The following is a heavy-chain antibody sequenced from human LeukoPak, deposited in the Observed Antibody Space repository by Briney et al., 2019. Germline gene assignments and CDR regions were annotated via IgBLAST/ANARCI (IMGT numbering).Heavy chain of an antibody. D-gene: IGHD4-17*01. CDR1: GYTSTAYD. V-gene: IGHV1-2*02. CDR3: ARGSGAYYKFDY. CDR2: INPNSGGT. J-gene: IGHJ4*02. Sequence: GASVKVSCKASGYTSTAYDMHWVRQAPGQGLEWMGWINPNSGGTDCAQEFQGRVTMTRDTSISTGYMELSRLTSDDSAVYYCARGSGAYYKFDYWGQGTLVTVSS.